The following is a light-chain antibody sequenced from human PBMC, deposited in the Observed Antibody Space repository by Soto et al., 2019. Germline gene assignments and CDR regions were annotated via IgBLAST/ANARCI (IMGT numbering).Light chain of an antibody. J-gene: IGKJ2*02. V-gene: IGKV3-20*01. CDR2: GAS. CDR3: QHYNNSPACT. Sequence: EIVLTQSPGTLSLSPGERATLSCKASQSVTSRYLAWYQQKPGQAPRLLIYGASSRATGIPDKFSGSGSGTDFTLTISRLEPEDFPVYVCQHYNNSPACTVGQGAKLQSK. CDR1: QSVTSRY.